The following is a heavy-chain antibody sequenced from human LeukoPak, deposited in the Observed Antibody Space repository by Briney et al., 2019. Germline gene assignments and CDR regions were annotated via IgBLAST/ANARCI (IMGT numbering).Heavy chain of an antibody. J-gene: IGHJ6*02. V-gene: IGHV4-39*07. CDR2: IYYSGST. D-gene: IGHD3-3*01. CDR3: ARDLSDFWSGYPYGMDV. CDR1: GGSISSSSYY. Sequence: PSETLSLTCTVSGGSISSSSYYWGWIRQPPGKGLEWIGSIYYSGSTYYNPSLKSRVTISVDTSKNQFSLKLSSVTAADTAVYYCARDLSDFWSGYPYGMDVWGQGTTVTVSS.